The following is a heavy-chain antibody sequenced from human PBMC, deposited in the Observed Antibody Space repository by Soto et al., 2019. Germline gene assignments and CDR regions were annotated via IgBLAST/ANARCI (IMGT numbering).Heavy chain of an antibody. V-gene: IGHV1-18*01. CDR3: ARGSDTVTTDWFDP. Sequence: QVQLVQSVAEVKKAGASVKVSCKASGYTFVSYVISWVRQAPGQGLEWMGWVSAYNGNTNYAQNLQGRVTMTTDTSTSTAYMELRSLRSDDTAVYYCARGSDTVTTDWFDPWGQGTLVTVSS. CDR2: VSAYNGNT. J-gene: IGHJ5*02. CDR1: GYTFVSYV. D-gene: IGHD4-4*01.